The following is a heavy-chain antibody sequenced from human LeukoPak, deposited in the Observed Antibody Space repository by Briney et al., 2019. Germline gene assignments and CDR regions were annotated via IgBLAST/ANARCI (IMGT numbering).Heavy chain of an antibody. CDR2: IYYSGST. J-gene: IGHJ5*02. V-gene: IGHV4-59*01. CDR3: ATSTRLVRAFDP. CDR1: GDSISSYY. D-gene: IGHD2-2*01. Sequence: SETLSLTCTVSGDSISSYYWSWIRQPPGKGLEWIGYIYYSGSTNYNPSLKSRVTISVDTSKNQFSLKLSSVTAADTAVYYCATSTRLVRAFDPWGQGTLVTVSS.